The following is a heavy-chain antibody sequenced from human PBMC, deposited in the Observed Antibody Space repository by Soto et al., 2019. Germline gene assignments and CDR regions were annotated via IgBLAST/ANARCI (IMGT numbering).Heavy chain of an antibody. V-gene: IGHV1-2*02. Sequence: VQSGAVVKKPGASVTVSCSASGYPVTAYYMHWVRQAPGRGLEWMGGINPATGAAKYTQTFQGRVTMARDTSTSTVVMELSGLTSEDTAVFYCARGGGVGVAGSAAFDMWGQGTLVTVSS. J-gene: IGHJ3*02. D-gene: IGHD3-3*01. CDR1: GYPVTAYY. CDR2: INPATGAA. CDR3: ARGGGVGVAGSAAFDM.